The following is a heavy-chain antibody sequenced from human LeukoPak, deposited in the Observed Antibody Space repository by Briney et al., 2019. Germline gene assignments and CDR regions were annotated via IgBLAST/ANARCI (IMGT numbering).Heavy chain of an antibody. V-gene: IGHV4-34*01. CDR3: ARGRPKYYYDSSGYYYAYYFDY. D-gene: IGHD3-22*01. Sequence: SETLSLTCAVYGGSFSGYYWSWIRQPPGKGLEWIGEINHSGSTNYNPSLKSRVTISVDTSKNQFSLKLSSVTAADTAAYYCARGRPKYYYDSSGYYYAYYFDYWGQGTLVTVSS. J-gene: IGHJ4*02. CDR2: INHSGST. CDR1: GGSFSGYY.